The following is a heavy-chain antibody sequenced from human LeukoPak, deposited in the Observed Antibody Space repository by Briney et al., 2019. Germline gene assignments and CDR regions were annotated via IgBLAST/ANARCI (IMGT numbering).Heavy chain of an antibody. V-gene: IGHV1-69*13. D-gene: IGHD2-2*03. J-gene: IGHJ6*03. Sequence: SVKVSCKASGGTFSSYAISWVRQAPEQGLEWMEGTTPIFGTANYAQKFQGRVTITADESTSTAYMELSSLRSEDTAVYYCARAPLGYCSSTSCSYYMDVWGKGTTVTVSS. CDR1: GGTFSSYA. CDR2: TTPIFGTA. CDR3: ARAPLGYCSSTSCSYYMDV.